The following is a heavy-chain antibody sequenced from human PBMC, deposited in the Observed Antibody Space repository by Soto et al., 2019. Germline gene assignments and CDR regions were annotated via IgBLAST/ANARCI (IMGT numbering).Heavy chain of an antibody. V-gene: IGHV1-69*12. D-gene: IGHD3-3*01. CDR3: ARDGDPGYSFWSGPVGGGRFDP. CDR1: GGTFGNTA. CDR2: IVPMFGTA. Sequence: QVQLVQSGAGVKEPGSSVNVSCTTSGGTFGNTAVTWVRQAPGQGLEWIGGIVPMFGTANYAQKFRGRVTITADESTSTAYMELSSLRSDDTAVYYCARDGDPGYSFWSGPVGGGRFDPWGQGTLVTVSS. J-gene: IGHJ5*02.